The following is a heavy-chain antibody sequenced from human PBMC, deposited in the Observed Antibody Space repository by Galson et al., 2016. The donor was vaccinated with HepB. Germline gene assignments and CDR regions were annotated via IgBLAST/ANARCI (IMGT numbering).Heavy chain of an antibody. CDR1: GYTFTTYY. CDR2: INPSGGST. J-gene: IGHJ4*02. Sequence: SVKVSCKASGYTFTTYYMHWVRQAPGQGLEWMGIINPSGGSTSYAHKFQGRVTMTRDTSTSTVYMELSSLTSEDTAVYYCARDRSYCSGGSCYYYFDYWGQGTLVTVSS. V-gene: IGHV1-46*01. D-gene: IGHD2-15*01. CDR3: ARDRSYCSGGSCYYYFDY.